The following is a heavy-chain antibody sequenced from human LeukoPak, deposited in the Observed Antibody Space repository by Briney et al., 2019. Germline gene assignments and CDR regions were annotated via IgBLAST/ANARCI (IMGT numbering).Heavy chain of an antibody. CDR2: IYSGGDT. CDR1: GFTVSSNY. V-gene: IGHV3-66*01. Sequence: GGSLRLSCAASGFTVSSNYMSWVRQAPGKGLEWVSVIYSGGDTDYADSVKGRFIISRDNSKNTLYLQMNSLRAEDTAVYYCASGRLSGKGFDYWGQGTLVTVSS. CDR3: ASGRLSGKGFDY. D-gene: IGHD1-26*01. J-gene: IGHJ4*02.